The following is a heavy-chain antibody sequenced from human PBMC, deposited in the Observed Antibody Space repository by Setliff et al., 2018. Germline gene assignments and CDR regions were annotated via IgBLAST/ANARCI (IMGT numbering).Heavy chain of an antibody. CDR2: MHSDGAT. D-gene: IGHD6-6*01. J-gene: IGHJ4*02. V-gene: IGHV4-39*07. CDR3: ARGRNIAARLLDS. CDR1: GLSISTNRYY. Sequence: SETLSLTCTVSGLSISTNRYYWGWLRQPPGRGLELIGLMHSDGATYSNPSLQSRVTISVDTSKDQFSLKVISMTAADTAVYYCARGRNIAARLLDSWGQGTLVTVSS.